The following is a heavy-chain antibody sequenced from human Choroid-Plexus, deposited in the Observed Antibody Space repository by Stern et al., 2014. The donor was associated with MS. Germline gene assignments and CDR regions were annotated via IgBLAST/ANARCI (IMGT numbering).Heavy chain of an antibody. D-gene: IGHD3-3*01. CDR3: ARVYNTIYGIVTQRGSGMDV. CDR1: GFTFGNYW. Sequence: EVQLVESGGGLVQPGGSLTISCTAAGFTFGNYWMTWVRQAPGKGLEWVANIKEDGTEKNYVDSVKGRFTISRDSARSSLYLQMNSLRVEDTALYYCARVYNTIYGIVTQRGSGMDVWGQGTTVSVSS. J-gene: IGHJ6*02. V-gene: IGHV3-7*01. CDR2: IKEDGTEK.